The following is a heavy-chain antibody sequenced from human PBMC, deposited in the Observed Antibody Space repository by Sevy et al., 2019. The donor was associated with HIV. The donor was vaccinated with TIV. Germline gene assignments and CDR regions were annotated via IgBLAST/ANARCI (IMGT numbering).Heavy chain of an antibody. D-gene: IGHD2-15*01. CDR3: ARDIVVVVAATDPSYYYYYGMDG. V-gene: IGHV1-18*01. CDR2: ISAYNGNT. CDR1: GYTFTSYG. J-gene: IGHJ6*02. Sequence: ASVKVSCKASGYTFTSYGISWVRQAPGQGLEWMGWISAYNGNTNYAQKLQGRVTMTTNNSTSTAYMELRSLRSDDTAVYYCARDIVVVVAATDPSYYYYYGMDGWGQGTTVTVSS.